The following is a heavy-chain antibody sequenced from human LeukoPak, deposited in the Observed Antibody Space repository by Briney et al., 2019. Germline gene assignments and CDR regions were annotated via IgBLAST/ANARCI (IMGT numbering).Heavy chain of an antibody. CDR3: ARGRGDDSSGYYWNYFDY. V-gene: IGHV1-46*01. CDR1: GYTFTSYY. Sequence: ASVKASCKASGYTFTSYYMHWVRQAPGQGLEWMGIISPSGGSTSYAQKFQGRVTMTRDTSTSTVYMELSSLRSEDTAVYYCARGRGDDSSGYYWNYFDYWGQGTLVTVSS. D-gene: IGHD3-22*01. CDR2: ISPSGGST. J-gene: IGHJ4*02.